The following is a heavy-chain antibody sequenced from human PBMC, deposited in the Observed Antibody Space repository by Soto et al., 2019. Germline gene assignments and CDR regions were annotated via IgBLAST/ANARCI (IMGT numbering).Heavy chain of an antibody. J-gene: IGHJ4*02. CDR3: VRRAVWGSHYPLDS. CDR2: IRGYVGTT. CDR1: GYTFTSYG. Sequence: ASVKVSCKASGYTFTSYGINWVRQAPGQGLEWMGWIRGYVGTTSYAHKYQGRVTMPTDTSTSTVYMELRSLKSDDTDVYYCVRRAVWGSHYPLDSWGQGTLVTVSS. D-gene: IGHD3-16*01. V-gene: IGHV1-18*04.